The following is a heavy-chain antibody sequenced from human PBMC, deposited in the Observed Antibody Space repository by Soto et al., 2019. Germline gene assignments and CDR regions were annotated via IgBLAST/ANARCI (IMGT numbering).Heavy chain of an antibody. CDR2: IIPIFGTA. V-gene: IGHV1-69*12. J-gene: IGHJ5*02. Sequence: QVQLVQSGAEVKKPGSSVKVSCKASGGAFSSYAISWVRQAPGQGLEWMGGIIPIFGTANYAQKFQGRVTITADESTSTAYMELSSLRSEDTAVYYCAFGYISVLPPDNWFDPWGQGTLVTVSS. CDR3: AFGYISVLPPDNWFDP. D-gene: IGHD1-1*01. CDR1: GGAFSSYA.